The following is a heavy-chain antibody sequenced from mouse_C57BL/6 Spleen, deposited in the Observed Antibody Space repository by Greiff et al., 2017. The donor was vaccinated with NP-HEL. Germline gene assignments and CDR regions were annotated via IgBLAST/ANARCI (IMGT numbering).Heavy chain of an antibody. V-gene: IGHV1-69*01. CDR3: AGSNWAFFAY. CDR2: IDPSDSYT. D-gene: IGHD4-1*01. Sequence: QVQLQQPGAELVMPGASVKLSCKASGYTFTSYWMHWVKQRPGQGLEWIGEIDPSDSYTNYNQKFKGKSTLTVDKSSSTAYMQLSSLTSEDSAVYYCAGSNWAFFAYWGQGTPVTVSS. J-gene: IGHJ3*01. CDR1: GYTFTSYW.